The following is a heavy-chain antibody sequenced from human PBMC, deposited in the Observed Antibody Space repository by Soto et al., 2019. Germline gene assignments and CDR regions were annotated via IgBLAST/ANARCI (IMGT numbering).Heavy chain of an antibody. CDR2: INSDGSST. Sequence: EVQLVESGGGLVQPGGSLRLSCTASRFTFSTYWMHWVRQDPGKGLLWVSRINSDGSSTNYADSVKGRVTISRDNAKNKLWLQMNSLRAEDTAVYYFASEMGGTRNGLNIWGPGTMVTVSS. D-gene: IGHD6-19*01. V-gene: IGHV3-74*01. CDR1: RFTFSTYW. CDR3: ASEMGGTRNGLNI. J-gene: IGHJ3*02.